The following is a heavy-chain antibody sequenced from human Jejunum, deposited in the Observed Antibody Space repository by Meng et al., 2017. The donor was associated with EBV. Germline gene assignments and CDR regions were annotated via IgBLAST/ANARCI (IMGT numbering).Heavy chain of an antibody. D-gene: IGHD5-12*01. J-gene: IGHJ4*02. CDR3: AGLRYSGYDRAFDY. Sequence: QPQESGPGLVTPSETLPLTCTVSGGSVNSGNVYWSWIRQPPGKGLEWIGYIYYSGSTNYIPSLKSRVTISLDTSKNQFSLKLSSVTAADTAVYYCAGLRYSGYDRAFDYWGQGALVTVSS. V-gene: IGHV4-61*01. CDR2: IYYSGST. CDR1: GGSVNSGNVY.